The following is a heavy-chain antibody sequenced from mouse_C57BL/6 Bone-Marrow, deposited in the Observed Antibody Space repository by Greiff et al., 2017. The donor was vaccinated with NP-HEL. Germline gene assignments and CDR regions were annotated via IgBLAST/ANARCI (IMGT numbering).Heavy chain of an antibody. D-gene: IGHD2-3*01. J-gene: IGHJ3*01. Sequence: VQLQQSVAELVRPGASVKLSCTASGFNIKNTYMHWVKQRPEQGLEWIGRIDPANGNTKYVPKFQGKATITADTSSNTAYLQLSSLTSEDTAIYYCANKEYDATSWFAYWGQGTLVTVSA. V-gene: IGHV14-3*01. CDR3: ANKEYDATSWFAY. CDR2: IDPANGNT. CDR1: GFNIKNTY.